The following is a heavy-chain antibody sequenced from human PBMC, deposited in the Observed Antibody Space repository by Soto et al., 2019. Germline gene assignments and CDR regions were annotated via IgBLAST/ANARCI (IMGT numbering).Heavy chain of an antibody. CDR2: IYHHGST. V-gene: IGHV4-38-2*02. J-gene: IGHJ4*02. Sequence: SETLSLTCGVSGNSISSRYCWAWIRQPPGKGLEWLGSIYHHGSTYYSPSLKSRVTVSLDTSKNQFYLNLRSVTAADTAVYYCARDRRNFYDNSEYFDFWGRVMLVTVSS. CDR1: GNSISSRYC. CDR3: ARDRRNFYDNSEYFDF. D-gene: IGHD3-22*01.